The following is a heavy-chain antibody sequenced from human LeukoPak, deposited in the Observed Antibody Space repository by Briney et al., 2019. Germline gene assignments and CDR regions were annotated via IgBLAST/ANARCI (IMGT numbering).Heavy chain of an antibody. D-gene: IGHD2-2*01. Sequence: SETLSLTCTVSGGSISSSSYYWGWIRQPPGKGLEWIGSIYYSGSTYYNPSLKSRVTISVDTSKNQFSLKLSSVTAADTAVYYCASRPVHQVAPAAGFDYWGQGTLVTVSS. V-gene: IGHV4-39*01. CDR3: ASRPVHQVAPAAGFDY. J-gene: IGHJ4*02. CDR1: GGSISSSSYY. CDR2: IYYSGST.